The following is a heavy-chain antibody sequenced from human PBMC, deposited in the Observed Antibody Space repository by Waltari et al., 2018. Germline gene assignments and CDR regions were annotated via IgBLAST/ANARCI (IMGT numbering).Heavy chain of an antibody. V-gene: IGHV3-23*01. CDR2: SSGMGGST. Sequence: EVQLLESGGGLVQPGGSLRLSCTASGFTFSSYAMSWLRQAPGKGLEWVSASSGMGGSTYYADSVKGRFTISIDKSKNTLYLQMNSLRAEDTAIDYCAKGQSRGGSSGHFDYWGQGTLVTVSS. D-gene: IGHD6-19*01. CDR1: GFTFSSYA. CDR3: AKGQSRGGSSGHFDY. J-gene: IGHJ4*02.